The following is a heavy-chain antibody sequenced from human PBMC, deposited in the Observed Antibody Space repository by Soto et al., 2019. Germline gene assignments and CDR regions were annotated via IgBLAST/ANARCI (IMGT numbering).Heavy chain of an antibody. CDR1: GFTFSSYA. Sequence: PGGSLRLSCAASGFTFSSYAMSWVRQAPGKGLEWVSTISGSADSTYYADSVKGRFTISRDNSENTLYLQMNSLRAEDTAVYYCARDQGYSSSWYYYYGMDVWGQGTTVTVSS. CDR2: ISGSADST. J-gene: IGHJ6*02. V-gene: IGHV3-23*01. D-gene: IGHD6-13*01. CDR3: ARDQGYSSSWYYYYGMDV.